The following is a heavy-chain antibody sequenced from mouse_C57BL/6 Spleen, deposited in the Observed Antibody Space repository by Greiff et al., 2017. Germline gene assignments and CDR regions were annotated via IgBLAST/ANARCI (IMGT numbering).Heavy chain of an antibody. CDR2: INPGSGGT. J-gene: IGHJ3*01. D-gene: IGHD2-5*01. CDR1: GYAFTNYL. V-gene: IGHV1-54*01. Sequence: VQLVESGAELVRPGTSVKVSCKASGYAFTNYLIEWVKQRPGQGLEWIGVINPGSGGTNYNEKFKGKATLTADKSSSTAYMQLSSLTSEDSAVYFCARTAYYSNRGFAYWGQGTLVTVSA. CDR3: ARTAYYSNRGFAY.